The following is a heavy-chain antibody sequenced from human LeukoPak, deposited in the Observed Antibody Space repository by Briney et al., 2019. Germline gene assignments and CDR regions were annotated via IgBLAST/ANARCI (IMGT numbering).Heavy chain of an antibody. V-gene: IGHV3-7*04. Sequence: GGSLRLSCSASGFAFSSYWMSWVRQAPGKGLEWVAAIKGDESEIYYVDSVKGRFTISTDNTKNSLYLQMNNLRAEDTAVFYCARDVYWGQGTLVTVSS. CDR3: ARDVY. CDR2: IKGDESEI. J-gene: IGHJ4*02. CDR1: GFAFSSYW.